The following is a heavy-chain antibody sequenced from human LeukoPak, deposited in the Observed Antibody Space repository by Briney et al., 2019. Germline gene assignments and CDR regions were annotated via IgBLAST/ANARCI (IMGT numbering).Heavy chain of an antibody. D-gene: IGHD5-18*01. CDR1: GFTFSSYS. V-gene: IGHV3-21*01. J-gene: IGHJ4*02. CDR2: ISSSSSYI. CDR3: STATYSSGYHYFES. Sequence: GGSLRLSCAASGFTFSSYSMNWVRQAQGNGLEWVSSISSSSSYIYYADSVKGRFTISRDNAKSSLYLQMNSLRAEDTAVYFCSTATYSSGYHYFESWGQGTLVTVSS.